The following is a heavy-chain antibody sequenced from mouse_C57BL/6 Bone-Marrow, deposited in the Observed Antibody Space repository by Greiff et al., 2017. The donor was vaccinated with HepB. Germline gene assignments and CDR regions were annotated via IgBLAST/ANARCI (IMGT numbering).Heavy chain of an antibody. CDR3: ARHVPIYYYGSSYGYFDY. J-gene: IGHJ2*01. V-gene: IGHV5-12*01. Sequence: DVHLVESGGGLVQPGGSLKLSCAASGFTFSDYYMYWVRQTPEKRLEWVAYISNGGGSTYYPDTVKGRFTISRDNAKNTLYLQMSRLKSEDTAMYYCARHVPIYYYGSSYGYFDYWGQGTTLTVSS. CDR1: GFTFSDYY. D-gene: IGHD1-1*01. CDR2: ISNGGGST.